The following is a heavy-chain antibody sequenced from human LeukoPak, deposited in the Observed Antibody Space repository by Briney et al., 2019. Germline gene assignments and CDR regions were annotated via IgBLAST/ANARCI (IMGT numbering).Heavy chain of an antibody. CDR2: IYTSGST. CDR3: ASSSWSRSYYYYYMDV. V-gene: IGHV4-4*07. CDR1: GGSISSYY. D-gene: IGHD6-13*01. J-gene: IGHJ6*03. Sequence: SETLSLTCTVSGGSISSYYWSWIRQPAGKGLEWIGRIYTSGSTNYNPSLKSRVTMSVDTSKNQFSLKLSSATAADTAVYYCASSSWSRSYYYYYMDVWGKGTTVTVSS.